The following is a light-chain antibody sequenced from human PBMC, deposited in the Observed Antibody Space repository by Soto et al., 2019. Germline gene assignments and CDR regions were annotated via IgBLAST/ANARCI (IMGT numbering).Light chain of an antibody. V-gene: IGKV1-5*01. J-gene: IGKJ5*01. CDR3: QQYNTYST. Sequence: DIQMTQSPSTLSASVGGRVTITCRASQSVGTWVAWYQQKPGEAPKLLIYDASSLKSGVPARFSGGGSGTEFTLTISSLHPDYFATYYCQQYNTYSTFGQGTRLEIK. CDR2: DAS. CDR1: QSVGTW.